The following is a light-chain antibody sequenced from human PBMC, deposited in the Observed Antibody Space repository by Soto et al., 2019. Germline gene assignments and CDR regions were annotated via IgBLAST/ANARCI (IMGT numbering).Light chain of an antibody. Sequence: DIQMTQSPSAMSASVGDRVTITCRASQGISKSLVWFQQKPGKVPKRLIYGASSLQSGVPSRFSGSGSGTEFTLTISILQPEDSATYYCLQYNSYPVTFGGGTEVEIK. CDR1: QGISKS. CDR2: GAS. CDR3: LQYNSYPVT. V-gene: IGKV1-17*03. J-gene: IGKJ4*01.